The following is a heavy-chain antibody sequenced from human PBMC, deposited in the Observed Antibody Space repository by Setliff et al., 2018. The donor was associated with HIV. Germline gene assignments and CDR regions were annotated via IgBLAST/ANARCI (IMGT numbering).Heavy chain of an antibody. CDR3: ARCMTMTGNWFDP. CDR2: INPNSGGT. V-gene: IGHV1-2*02. Sequence: ASVKVSCKASGYTFTGYYMHWVRQAPGQGLEWMGWINPNSGGTNYAQKFQGRVTMTRGTSISTAYMELSSLRSDDTAVYYCARCMTMTGNWFDPWGQGTLVTVSS. CDR1: GYTFTGYY. J-gene: IGHJ5*02. D-gene: IGHD3-22*01.